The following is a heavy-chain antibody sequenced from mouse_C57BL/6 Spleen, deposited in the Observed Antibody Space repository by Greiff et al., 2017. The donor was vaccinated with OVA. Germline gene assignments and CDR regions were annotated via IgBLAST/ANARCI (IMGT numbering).Heavy chain of an antibody. CDR1: GFNIKDDY. V-gene: IGHV14-4*01. Sequence: VQLKESGAELVRPGASVKLSCTASGFNIKDDYMHWVKQRPEQGLEWIGWIDPENGDTEYASKFQGKATITADTSSNTAYLQLSSLTSEDTAVYYCTTNYGYFAYWGQGTLVTVSA. D-gene: IGHD1-1*01. CDR2: IDPENGDT. CDR3: TTNYGYFAY. J-gene: IGHJ3*01.